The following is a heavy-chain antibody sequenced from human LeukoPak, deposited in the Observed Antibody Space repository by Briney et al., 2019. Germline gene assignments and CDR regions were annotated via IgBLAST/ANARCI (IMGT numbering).Heavy chain of an antibody. CDR1: GGSISSGAYY. Sequence: SETLSLTCTVSGGSISSGAYYWSWIRQSPGKGLEWTAYIYHSGSTYYNPSLRSRITISVDTSKNQFSLKLSSVTAADTAVYYCAGDDGGYGRNHYWGRGTLVTVSS. CDR2: IYHSGST. V-gene: IGHV4-30-4*01. J-gene: IGHJ4*02. CDR3: AGDDGGYGRNHY. D-gene: IGHD5-12*01.